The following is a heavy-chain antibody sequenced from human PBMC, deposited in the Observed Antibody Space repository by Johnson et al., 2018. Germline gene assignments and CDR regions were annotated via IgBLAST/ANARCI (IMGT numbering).Heavy chain of an antibody. D-gene: IGHD5-18*01. CDR1: GGSISSSNW. V-gene: IGHV4-4*02. J-gene: IGHJ6*04. CDR3: ESCRWGVNGYSYGCLDV. Sequence: QVQLQESGPGLVKPSGTLSLTCAVSGGSISSSNWWSWVRQPPGKGLEWIGEIYHSGSTNYNPSLKSRVTISVDKAKNQFSLKPGSVTAAGTAVYYCESCRWGVNGYSYGCLDVWGKGTTVTVSS. CDR2: IYHSGST.